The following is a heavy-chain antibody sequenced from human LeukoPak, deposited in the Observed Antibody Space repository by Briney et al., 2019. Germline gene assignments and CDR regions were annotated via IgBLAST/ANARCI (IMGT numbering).Heavy chain of an antibody. D-gene: IGHD1-20*01. Sequence: GGSLRLSCAASGFTFSSYSMTWVRQAPGKGLEWVSSISSSSSYIYYADSVKGRFTISRDNAKNSLYLRMNSLRAEDTAVYYCARDKSRYNWNLGMDVWGQGTTVTVSS. CDR2: ISSSSSYI. CDR3: ARDKSRYNWNLGMDV. J-gene: IGHJ6*02. CDR1: GFTFSSYS. V-gene: IGHV3-21*01.